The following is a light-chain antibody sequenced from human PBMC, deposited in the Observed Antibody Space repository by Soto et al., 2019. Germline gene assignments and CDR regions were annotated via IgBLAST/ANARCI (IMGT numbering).Light chain of an antibody. CDR2: ADI. V-gene: IGLV1-40*01. J-gene: IGLJ2*01. CDR3: QSYDSSQNSHVV. Sequence: QSVMTQPPSVSGAPGQRGTISCTGSSSNIGAGYHVHWYQQLPGTATNLLIYADINRPSGVPDRFSGSKSGTSASLAITGLQAEDEADYYCQSYDSSQNSHVVFGGGTKLTVL. CDR1: SSNIGAGYH.